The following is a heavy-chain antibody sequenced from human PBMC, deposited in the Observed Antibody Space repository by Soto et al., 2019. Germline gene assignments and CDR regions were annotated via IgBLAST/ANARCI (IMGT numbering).Heavy chain of an antibody. CDR1: GGSFSGYY. CDR3: ARGPRRYYYYYGMDV. CDR2: INHSGST. J-gene: IGHJ6*02. V-gene: IGHV4-34*01. Sequence: SETLSLTCAVYGGSFSGYYWSWIRQPPGKGLEWIGEINHSGSTNYNPSLKSRVTISVDASKNQFSLKLSSVTAADTAVYYCARGPRRYYYYYGMDVWGQGTTVTVSS.